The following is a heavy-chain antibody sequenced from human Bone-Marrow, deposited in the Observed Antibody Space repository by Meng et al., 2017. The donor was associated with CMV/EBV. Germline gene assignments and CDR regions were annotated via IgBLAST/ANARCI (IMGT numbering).Heavy chain of an antibody. CDR3: ARGSGSCGGDCYNFDF. CDR1: GGSISSYY. J-gene: IGHJ4*02. CDR2: IYYSGST. V-gene: IGHV4-59*01. D-gene: IGHD2-21*01. Sequence: SETLSLTCTVSGGSISSYYWSWIRQPPGKGLEWIWYIYYSGSTNYNPSLKSRFTISVDTSKNQFSLKLSSVTAADTAVYYCARGSGSCGGDCYNFDFWGQGTLVTVSS.